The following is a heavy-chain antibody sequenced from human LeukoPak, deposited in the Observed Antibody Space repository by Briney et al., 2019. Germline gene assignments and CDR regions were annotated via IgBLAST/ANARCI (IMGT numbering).Heavy chain of an antibody. CDR3: ARTTTAGSYGYYYYMDV. V-gene: IGHV4-39*07. D-gene: IGHD1-26*01. CDR2: IYYSGST. Sequence: SETLSLTCTVSGGSISSNTYYWGWIRQPPGKGLEWIGSIYYSGSTYYNPSLKSRVTISVDTSKNQFSLKLSSVTAADTAVYYCARTTTAGSYGYYYYMDVWGKGTTVTISS. J-gene: IGHJ6*03. CDR1: GGSISSNTYY.